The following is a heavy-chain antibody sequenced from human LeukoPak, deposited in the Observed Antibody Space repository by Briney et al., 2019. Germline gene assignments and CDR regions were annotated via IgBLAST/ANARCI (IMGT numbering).Heavy chain of an antibody. CDR3: ARGLGAVAGRIYDGFDM. J-gene: IGHJ3*02. CDR2: IYFSGST. CDR1: GGSISSHY. V-gene: IGHV4-59*11. D-gene: IGHD6-19*01. Sequence: SETLSLTCTVSGGSISSHYWSWIRQPPGKGLEWIGYIYFSGSTNNNPSLKSRVTISIDTPNNQFSLKLSSVTAADTGVYYCARGLGAVAGRIYDGFDMWGQGTMVTVSS.